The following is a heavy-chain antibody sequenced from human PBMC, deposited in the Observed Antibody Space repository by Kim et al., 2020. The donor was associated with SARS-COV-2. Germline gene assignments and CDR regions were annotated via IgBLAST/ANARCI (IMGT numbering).Heavy chain of an antibody. D-gene: IGHD2-2*01. J-gene: IGHJ6*02. CDR2: IKSKTDGGTT. V-gene: IGHV3-15*01. CDR3: TTDFYCSSASCYLRYYYYYGMDV. Sequence: GGSLRLSCAASGFTFSNAWMSWVRQAPGKGLEWVGRIKSKTDGGTTDYAAPVKGRFTISSDDPTNTLYLQMNSLQTEDTAVYYCTTDFYCSSASCYLRYYYYYGMDVWGRGTTVTVSS. CDR1: GFTFSNAW.